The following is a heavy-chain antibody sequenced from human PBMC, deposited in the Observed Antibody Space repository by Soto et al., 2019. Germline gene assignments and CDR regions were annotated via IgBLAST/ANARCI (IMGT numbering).Heavy chain of an antibody. CDR3: ARMFYGLIGSGWYSY. D-gene: IGHD6-19*01. V-gene: IGHV1-18*01. J-gene: IGHJ4*02. CDR2: ISAYNGNT. Sequence: ASVKVSCKASGYTFTSYGISWVRQAPGQGLEWMGWISAYNGNTNYAQKLQGRVTMTTDTSTSTAYMELRSLRSDDTAVYYCARMFYGLIGSGWYSYWGQGTLVTVSS. CDR1: GYTFTSYG.